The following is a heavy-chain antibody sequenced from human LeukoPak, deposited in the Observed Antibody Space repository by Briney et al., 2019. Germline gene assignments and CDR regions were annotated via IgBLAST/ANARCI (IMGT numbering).Heavy chain of an antibody. D-gene: IGHD3-22*01. CDR3: ARGSSGYDSSGYSNYYYYGMDV. CDR1: GGSIRSGSYY. Sequence: SQTLSPTCTVSGGSIRSGSYYWSWIRQPAGKGLEWIGRIYTRGRTNYNPSLKSRVTISVDTSKNQFSLKLSSVAAADTAVYYCARGSSGYDSSGYSNYYYYGMDVWGQGTTVTVSS. J-gene: IGHJ6*02. CDR2: IYTRGRT. V-gene: IGHV4-61*02.